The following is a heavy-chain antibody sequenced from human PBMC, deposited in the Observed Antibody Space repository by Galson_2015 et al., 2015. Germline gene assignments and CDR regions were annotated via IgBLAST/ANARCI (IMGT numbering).Heavy chain of an antibody. CDR1: GFTLSDYY. V-gene: IGHV3-11*01. Sequence: SLRLSCAASGFTLSDYYMSWLRQAPGEGLEWVSYISGSGPTIYYADSVKGRFTISRDNAKNSLYLQMNSLRAEDTAVYYCARDRGSGGWTFDYWGQGTLVTVSS. CDR3: ARDRGSGGWTFDY. J-gene: IGHJ4*02. D-gene: IGHD2-15*01. CDR2: ISGSGPTI.